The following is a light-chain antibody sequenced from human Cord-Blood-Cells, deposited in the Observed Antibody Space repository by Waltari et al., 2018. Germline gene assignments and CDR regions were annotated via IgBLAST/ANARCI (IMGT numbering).Light chain of an antibody. CDR1: SSDVGSYKL. Sequence: QSALTQPASVSGSPGPAITISCPGPSSDVGSYKLVPWYQQHPGKAPKLMIYEGSKRPSGVSNRFSGSKSCNTASLTIAGLQAEDEADYYCCSYAGSSTWVFGGGTKLTVL. J-gene: IGLJ2*01. V-gene: IGLV2-23*01. CDR2: EGS. CDR3: CSYAGSSTWV.